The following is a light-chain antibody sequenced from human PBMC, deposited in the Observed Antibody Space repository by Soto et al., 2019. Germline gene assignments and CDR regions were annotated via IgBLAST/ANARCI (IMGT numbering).Light chain of an antibody. CDR3: QQYACSPLT. Sequence: EIVLTQSPGTLSLSPGDRATLSCRASQSVPRCFVGWYQQRRGPAPMLLIYDASTRATGIPDRFSGSESGTDFTLTISSLEPEDFAVYYCQQYACSPLTFGQGTRLEIK. CDR1: QSVPRCF. V-gene: IGKV3-20*01. CDR2: DAS. J-gene: IGKJ5*01.